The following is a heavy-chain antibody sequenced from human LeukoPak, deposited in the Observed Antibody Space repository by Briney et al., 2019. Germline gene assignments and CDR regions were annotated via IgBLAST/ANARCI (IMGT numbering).Heavy chain of an antibody. D-gene: IGHD3-22*01. Sequence: SVKVSCKASGGTFSSYAISWVRQAPGQGLEWMGGIIPIFGTANYAQKFQGRVTITADESTSTAYMELSSLRSEDTAVYYCANLVSYYYDSSGYWGQGTLVTVSS. CDR2: IIPIFGTA. V-gene: IGHV1-69*13. J-gene: IGHJ4*02. CDR3: ANLVSYYYDSSGY. CDR1: GGTFSSYA.